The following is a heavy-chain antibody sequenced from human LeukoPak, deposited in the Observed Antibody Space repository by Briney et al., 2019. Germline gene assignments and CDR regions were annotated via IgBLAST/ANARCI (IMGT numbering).Heavy chain of an antibody. J-gene: IGHJ4*02. D-gene: IGHD6-19*01. CDR1: GLTFSTYA. Sequence: PGGSLRLSCAASGLTFSTYAMSWVRQAPGKGLGGLSPLSGRGRDTYYADSGGGRFTISRDNSKNTLYLQMNSLRAEDTAVYYCAKSPPRFSSGWYEKFEKVSYYFDYWGQGTLVTVSS. CDR3: AKSPPRFSSGWYEKFEKVSYYFDY. CDR2: LSGRGRDT. V-gene: IGHV3-23*01.